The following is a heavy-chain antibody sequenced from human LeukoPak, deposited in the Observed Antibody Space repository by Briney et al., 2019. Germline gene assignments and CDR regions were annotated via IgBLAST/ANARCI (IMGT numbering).Heavy chain of an antibody. V-gene: IGHV1-18*01. J-gene: IGHJ5*02. Sequence: ASVKVSCKATGYSFTSYGITWVREAPGQGPEWMGWISGSTGNTHYAQNVQGRVTMTTDTATSTAYMELRSLGSDDTAVYYCARVGRDCSSINCYWEDWFDPWGQGTLVIVSS. CDR2: ISGSTGNT. D-gene: IGHD2-2*01. CDR1: GYSFTSYG. CDR3: ARVGRDCSSINCYWEDWFDP.